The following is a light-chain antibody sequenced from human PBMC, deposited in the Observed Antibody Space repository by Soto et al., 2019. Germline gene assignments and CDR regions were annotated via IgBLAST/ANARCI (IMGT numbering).Light chain of an antibody. CDR2: GVS. CDR1: QSAISN. V-gene: IGKV3-20*01. Sequence: EIVMTQSPATLSVSPGERVTLSCRASQSAISNLAWYQQKPGQTPRLLLYGVSSRATGIPDRFSGSGSGTDFTLAISRVEPEDFAVYFCQQYADSPITFGQGTQLEIK. CDR3: QQYADSPIT. J-gene: IGKJ5*01.